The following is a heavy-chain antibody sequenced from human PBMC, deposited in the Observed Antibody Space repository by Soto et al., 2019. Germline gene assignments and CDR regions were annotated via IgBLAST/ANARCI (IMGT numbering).Heavy chain of an antibody. J-gene: IGHJ4*02. CDR1: GFTFSSYG. CDR3: AIGGAYCYGDCTRAH. CDR2: ISGSGVDT. V-gene: IGHV3-23*04. D-gene: IGHD2-21*02. Sequence: EVQVVQSGGGSVQPGGSLRLSCEASGFTFSSYGMTWVRQAPGKGLGWVAGISGSGVDTKYADSVKGRFIIARDNSMNKMYLQMNNLRVEDTAVYFCAIGGAYCYGDCTRAHWGQGTLVTVSS.